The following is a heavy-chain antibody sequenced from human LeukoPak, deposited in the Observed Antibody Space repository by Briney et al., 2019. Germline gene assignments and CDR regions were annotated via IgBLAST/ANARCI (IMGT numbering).Heavy chain of an antibody. D-gene: IGHD5-18*01. CDR2: IDTSGNT. Sequence: PSETLSLTCTVSGGSISSYYWSWIRQPAGKGLEWIGRIDTSGNTNYKPSLKSRVTMLLDTSKNHISLKLTSVTAADTAIYFCARASETAMVTLWGQGTLVTVSS. CDR3: ARASETAMVTL. J-gene: IGHJ4*02. V-gene: IGHV4-4*07. CDR1: GGSISSYY.